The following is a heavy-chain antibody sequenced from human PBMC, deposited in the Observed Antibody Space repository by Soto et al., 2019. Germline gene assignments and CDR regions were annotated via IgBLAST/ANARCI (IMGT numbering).Heavy chain of an antibody. D-gene: IGHD5-18*01. V-gene: IGHV5-51*01. Sequence: EVQLVQSGAEVKKPGESLKISCKGSGYSFTSYWIGWVRQMPGKGLEWMGIIYPGDSDTRYSPSFQGQVTISADKSISTAYLQWSSLKASDTAMYYCARTHGYSYGYVHYSDAFDIWGQGTMVTVSS. J-gene: IGHJ3*02. CDR3: ARTHGYSYGYVHYSDAFDI. CDR1: GYSFTSYW. CDR2: IYPGDSDT.